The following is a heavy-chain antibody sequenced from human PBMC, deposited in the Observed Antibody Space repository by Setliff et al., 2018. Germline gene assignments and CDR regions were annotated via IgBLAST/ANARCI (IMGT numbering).Heavy chain of an antibody. CDR1: GGSFSDYY. CDR2: INHSGST. V-gene: IGHV4-34*01. J-gene: IGHJ4*02. Sequence: SETLSLTCTVYGGSFSDYYWGWVRQPPGKGLEWIGEINHSGSTNYSPSLRSRVTMSVDTSKKQFSLNLNSVTAADTAAYYFRLAHCSSPGCEEALDYWSQGTLVTV. CDR3: RLAHCSSPGCEEALDY. D-gene: IGHD2-15*01.